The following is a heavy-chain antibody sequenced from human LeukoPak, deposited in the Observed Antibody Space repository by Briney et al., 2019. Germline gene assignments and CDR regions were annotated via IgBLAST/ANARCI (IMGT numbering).Heavy chain of an antibody. D-gene: IGHD6-19*01. CDR2: IYTSGST. CDR1: GGSISSYY. J-gene: IGHJ3*02. CDR3: ARDRGWQWLPHDAFDI. Sequence: PSETLSLTCTVAGGSISSYYWAWIRQPAGKGLEWIVRIYTSGSTNYNPSLKSLATMSVDTSKNQFSLKLSSVTAADTAVYYCARDRGWQWLPHDAFDIWGQGTMVTVSS. V-gene: IGHV4-4*07.